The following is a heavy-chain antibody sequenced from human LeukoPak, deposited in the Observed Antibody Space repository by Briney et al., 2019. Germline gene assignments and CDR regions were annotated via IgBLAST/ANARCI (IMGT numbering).Heavy chain of an antibody. CDR3: AAGPHYAGSFAY. V-gene: IGHV3-48*03. Sequence: PGGSLRLSCAASGFIFSSFEMAWVRQAPGKGLEWVSYISDSGSTIKDADSVKGRFTISRDDAKNSLYLQMDSLRAEDTAVYYCAAGPHYAGSFAYWGQGTLVTDS. D-gene: IGHD3-16*01. CDR2: ISDSGSTI. CDR1: GFIFSSFE. J-gene: IGHJ4*02.